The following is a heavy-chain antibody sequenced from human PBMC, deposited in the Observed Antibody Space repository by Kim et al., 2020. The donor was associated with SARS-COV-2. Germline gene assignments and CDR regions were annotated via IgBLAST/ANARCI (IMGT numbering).Heavy chain of an antibody. J-gene: IGHJ4*02. CDR2: ISAYNGNT. D-gene: IGHD3-22*01. CDR3: ATYYILNYYDSSGKAINPFDY. V-gene: IGHV1-18*01. Sequence: ASVKVSCKASGYTFTSYGISWVRQAPGQGLEWMGWISAYNGNTNYAQKRQGRVTMTTDTSTSTAYMELRSLRSDDTAVYYCATYYILNYYDSSGKAINPFDYWGQGTLVTVSS. CDR1: GYTFTSYG.